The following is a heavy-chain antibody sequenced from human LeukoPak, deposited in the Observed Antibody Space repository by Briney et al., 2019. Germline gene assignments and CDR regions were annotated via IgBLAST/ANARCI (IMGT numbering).Heavy chain of an antibody. J-gene: IGHJ5*02. D-gene: IGHD6-13*01. Sequence: PSETLSLTCNVSGYSISSGYYWGWIRQPPGKGLEHIGSIFHTGSADYNPSLKSRVTLSVDTSKNQFSLKLSSVTAADTAVYYCARQDHSIGSSWYEDWFDPWGQGTLVTVSS. CDR1: GYSISSGYY. V-gene: IGHV4-38-2*02. CDR3: ARQDHSIGSSWYEDWFDP. CDR2: IFHTGSA.